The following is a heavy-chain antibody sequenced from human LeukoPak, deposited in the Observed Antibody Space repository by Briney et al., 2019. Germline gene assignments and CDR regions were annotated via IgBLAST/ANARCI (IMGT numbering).Heavy chain of an antibody. CDR3: ARYCRSTSCSFDAFDI. V-gene: IGHV4-30-4*08. Sequence: SQTLSLTCTVSGGSISSGDYYWSWIRQPPWNGLERIGYIYYSGSTYYHPSLKSRVTISVDTSKHQFSLKLSSVTAADTAVYYCARYCRSTSCSFDAFDIWGQGTGVAVSS. CDR2: IYYSGST. CDR1: GGSISSGDYY. D-gene: IGHD2-2*01. J-gene: IGHJ3*02.